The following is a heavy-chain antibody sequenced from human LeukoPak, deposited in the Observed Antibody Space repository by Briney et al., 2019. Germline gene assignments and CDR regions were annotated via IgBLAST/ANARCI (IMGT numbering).Heavy chain of an antibody. CDR3: ATGPYYDFWSGYFPYY. D-gene: IGHD3-3*01. CDR1: GYTLTELS. J-gene: IGHJ4*02. CDR2: FDPEDGET. V-gene: IGHV1-24*01. Sequence: ASVKVSCKVSGYTLTELSMHWVRQAPGKGLEWMGGFDPEDGETIYAQKFQGRVTMTEDTSTDTAYMELSSLRSEDTAVYYCATGPYYDFWSGYFPYYWGQGTLVTVSS.